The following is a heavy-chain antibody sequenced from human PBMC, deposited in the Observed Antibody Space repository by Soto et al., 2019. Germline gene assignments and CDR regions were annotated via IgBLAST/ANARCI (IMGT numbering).Heavy chain of an antibody. D-gene: IGHD6-25*01. J-gene: IGHJ6*02. CDR2: VHYSGST. CDR3: ARHKDAGSDRGGIEV. Sequence: QVQLQESGTGLVKPSETLSLTCTVSGASISNFYWTWIRQPPGTGLEWLWNVHYSGSTNYNPSVKSRVPTTAGTDKLQPCLNLRSVTAADTAVFYCARHKDAGSDRGGIEVWCQGTTATVSS. V-gene: IGHV4-59*08. CDR1: GASISNFY.